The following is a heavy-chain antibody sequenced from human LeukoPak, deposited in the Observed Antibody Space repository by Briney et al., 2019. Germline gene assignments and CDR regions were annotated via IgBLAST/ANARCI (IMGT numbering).Heavy chain of an antibody. D-gene: IGHD3-10*01. CDR1: GFTFSSYS. CDR3: ARAAVTMVRGAEIDY. V-gene: IGHV3-21*01. J-gene: IGHJ4*02. Sequence: GGSLRLSCAASGFTFSSYSMNWVRQAPGKGLEWVSSISSSSSYIYYADSVKGRFTISRDNSKNTLYLQMNSLRAEDTAVYFCARAAVTMVRGAEIDYWGQGTLVTVSS. CDR2: ISSSSSYI.